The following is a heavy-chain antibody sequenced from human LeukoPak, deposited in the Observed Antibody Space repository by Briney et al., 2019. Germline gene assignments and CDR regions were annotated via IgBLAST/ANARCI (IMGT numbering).Heavy chain of an antibody. J-gene: IGHJ5*02. Sequence: PGGSLRLSCAASGFTFSSYSMNWVRQAPGKGLEWVSSISSSSSYIYYADSVKGRFTISRDNAKNSLYLQMNSLRAEDTAVYYCARDGYGSSSWYVNAGLGWFDPWGQGTLVTVSS. V-gene: IGHV3-21*03. D-gene: IGHD6-13*01. CDR2: ISSSSSYI. CDR3: ARDGYGSSSWYVNAGLGWFDP. CDR1: GFTFSSYS.